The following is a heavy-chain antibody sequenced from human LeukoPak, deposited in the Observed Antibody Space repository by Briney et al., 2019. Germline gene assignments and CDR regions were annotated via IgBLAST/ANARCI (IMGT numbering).Heavy chain of an antibody. V-gene: IGHV3-7*01. Sequence: GGSLRLSCAASGFTFSSYWMSWVRQAPGKGLEWVANIKQDGSEKYYVDSVKGRFTISRDNAKNSLYLQMNSLRAEDTAVYYCARARYYDSSGYGLGYYYYYMDVWGKGTTVTVSS. J-gene: IGHJ6*03. CDR3: ARARYYDSSGYGLGYYYYYMDV. D-gene: IGHD3-22*01. CDR1: GFTFSSYW. CDR2: IKQDGSEK.